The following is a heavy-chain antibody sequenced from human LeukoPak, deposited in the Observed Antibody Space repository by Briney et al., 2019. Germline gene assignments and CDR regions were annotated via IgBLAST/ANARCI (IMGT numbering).Heavy chain of an antibody. CDR3: ARAGYCSSTSCYLDRYGMDV. CDR2: ISSSGSTI. J-gene: IGHJ6*02. CDR1: GFTFSSYA. D-gene: IGHD2-2*01. Sequence: GGSLRLSCAASGFTFSSYAMSWIRQAPGKGLEWVSYISSSGSTIYYADSVKGRFTISRDNAKNSLYLQMNSLRAEDTAVYYCARAGYCSSTSCYLDRYGMDVWGQGTTVTVSS. V-gene: IGHV3-11*01.